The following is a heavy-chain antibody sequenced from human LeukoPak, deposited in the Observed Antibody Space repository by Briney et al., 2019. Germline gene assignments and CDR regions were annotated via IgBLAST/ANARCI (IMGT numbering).Heavy chain of an antibody. J-gene: IGHJ3*02. D-gene: IGHD4-17*01. Sequence: GGSLRLSCAASGFTFRSYAMHWVRQAPGKGLEWVAVISFDGSNKYFADSVKGRFTISRDQSKNTLYLQMNSLRAEDTAVYYCARARSLRDPEDAFDIWGQGTMVTVSS. V-gene: IGHV3-30*04. CDR1: GFTFRSYA. CDR3: ARARSLRDPEDAFDI. CDR2: ISFDGSNK.